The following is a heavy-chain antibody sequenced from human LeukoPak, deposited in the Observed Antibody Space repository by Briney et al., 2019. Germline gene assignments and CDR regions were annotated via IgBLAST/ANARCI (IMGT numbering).Heavy chain of an antibody. J-gene: IGHJ4*02. Sequence: GGSLRLSCAASGFTFSSYAMSWVRQAPGKGLEWVSAISGSGGSTYYADSVKDRFTISRDNSKNTLYLQMNSLRAEDTAVYYCAKDEGGYYDSSGYYYFDYWGQGTLVTVSS. CDR2: ISGSGGST. CDR3: AKDEGGYYDSSGYYYFDY. CDR1: GFTFSSYA. V-gene: IGHV3-23*01. D-gene: IGHD3-22*01.